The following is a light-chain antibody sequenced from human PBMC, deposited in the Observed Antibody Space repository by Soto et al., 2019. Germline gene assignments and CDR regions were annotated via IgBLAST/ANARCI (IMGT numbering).Light chain of an antibody. CDR2: AAS. CDR3: QQYNSAPYT. Sequence: DIQMTQSPSSLSASVGDRVTIACRASQGLSNYLAWYQQKTGKVPKLLIYAASTLLSGVPSRFSDSGSGTDFTLTISRRQPEDVATYYGQQYNSAPYTFGQGTKLVIK. V-gene: IGKV1-27*01. CDR1: QGLSNY. J-gene: IGKJ2*01.